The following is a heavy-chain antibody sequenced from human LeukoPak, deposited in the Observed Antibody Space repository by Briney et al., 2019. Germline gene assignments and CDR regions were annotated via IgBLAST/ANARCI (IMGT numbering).Heavy chain of an antibody. CDR3: AREWEGGYFDY. D-gene: IGHD1-26*01. V-gene: IGHV4-39*07. CDR1: GGSISSSSYY. Sequence: KPSETLSLTCTVSGGSISSSSYYWGWIRQPPGKGLEWIGSIYYSGSTYYNPSLKSRVTISVDTSKNQFSLKLSSVTAADTAVYYCAREWEGGYFDYWGQGTLVTVSS. J-gene: IGHJ4*02. CDR2: IYYSGST.